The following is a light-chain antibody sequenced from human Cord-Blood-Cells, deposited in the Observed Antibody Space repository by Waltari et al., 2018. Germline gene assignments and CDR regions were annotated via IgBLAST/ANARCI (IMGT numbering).Light chain of an antibody. CDR2: GAS. V-gene: IGKV3-15*01. J-gene: IGKJ4*01. CDR3: QQYNNWPPLT. Sequence: EIVMTQSPATLSVSPEERATLSCRASQSVSSNLAWYQQKPGQAPRLLIYGASTRAIGIPARFSGSGSGTEFTLTISSLQSEDFAVYYCQQYNNWPPLTFGGGTKVEIK. CDR1: QSVSSN.